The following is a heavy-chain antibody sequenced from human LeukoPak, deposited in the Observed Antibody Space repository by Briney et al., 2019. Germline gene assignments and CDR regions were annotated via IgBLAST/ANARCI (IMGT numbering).Heavy chain of an antibody. D-gene: IGHD3-10*01. CDR1: GFSLSPSGVG. CDR2: IYWDDDK. Sequence: SGPTLVKPTQTLTLTCTFSGFSLSPSGVGVNWIRQPPGQALEWLALIYWDDDKRYSPSLSSRLTITKDTSKNQVVLTMTNMDPVDTATYYCAHSAMVREMDYGMDVWGKGTTVTVSS. V-gene: IGHV2-5*02. J-gene: IGHJ6*04. CDR3: AHSAMVREMDYGMDV.